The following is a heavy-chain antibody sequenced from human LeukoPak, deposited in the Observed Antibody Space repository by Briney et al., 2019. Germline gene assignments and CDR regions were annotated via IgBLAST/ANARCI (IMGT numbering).Heavy chain of an antibody. CDR2: INPSGGST. D-gene: IGHD3-10*01. CDR3: ARLSTYYYGSGSYYWFDP. CDR1: GYTFTSYY. V-gene: IGHV1-46*01. J-gene: IGHJ5*02. Sequence: ASVKVSCKASGYTFTSYYMHWVRQAPGQGLEWMGIINPSGGSTSYAQKFQGRVTMTRDTSISTAYMELSRLRSDDTAVYYCARLSTYYYGSGSYYWFDPWGQGTLVTVSS.